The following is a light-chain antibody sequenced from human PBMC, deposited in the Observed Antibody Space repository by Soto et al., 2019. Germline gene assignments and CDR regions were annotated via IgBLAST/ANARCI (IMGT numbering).Light chain of an antibody. V-gene: IGKV1-27*01. CDR3: QKYNSAPLT. Sequence: DIQMTQSPSSLSAPVGARVTITCRASLPMSNYLAWYQQKPGKIPNLLIYAASTLQAGVPSQFSGSGSGTDFTLTISSLQPEDVAAYYCQKYNSAPLTFGGGTKVEIK. J-gene: IGKJ4*01. CDR1: LPMSNY. CDR2: AAS.